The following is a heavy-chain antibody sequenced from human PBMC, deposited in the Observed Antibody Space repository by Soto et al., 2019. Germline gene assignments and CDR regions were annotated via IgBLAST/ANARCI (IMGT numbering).Heavy chain of an antibody. J-gene: IGHJ4*02. CDR3: AISRRYCISTSCPFAAFDY. CDR1: GGTFSSYA. CDR2: IIPIFGTA. D-gene: IGHD2-2*01. Sequence: RASVKVSCTASGGTFSSYAISWVRQAPGQGLEWMGGIIPIFGTANYAQKFQGRVTITADESTSTAYMELSSLRSEDTAVYYCAISRRYCISTSCPFAAFDYWGQGTLVTVSS. V-gene: IGHV1-69*13.